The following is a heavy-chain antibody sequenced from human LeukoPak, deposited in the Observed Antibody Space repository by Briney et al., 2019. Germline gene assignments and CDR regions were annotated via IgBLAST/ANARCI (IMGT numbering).Heavy chain of an antibody. Sequence: SQTLSLTCTVSGGSISSGDYYWSWIRQPPGKGLEWIGYIYYSGSTNYNPSLKSRVTISVDTSKNQFSLKLSSVTAADTAVYYCARGKYYDSSGYDLFDYWGQGTLVTVSS. J-gene: IGHJ4*02. CDR1: GGSISSGDYY. CDR2: IYYSGST. D-gene: IGHD3-22*01. V-gene: IGHV4-30-4*08. CDR3: ARGKYYDSSGYDLFDY.